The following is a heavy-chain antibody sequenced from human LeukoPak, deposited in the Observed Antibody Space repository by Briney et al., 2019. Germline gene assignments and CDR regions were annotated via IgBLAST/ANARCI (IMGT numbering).Heavy chain of an antibody. V-gene: IGHV3-48*02. J-gene: IGHJ6*02. CDR2: ISSDGGTI. CDR1: GFTFSRKS. Sequence: GGSLRLSCAASGFTFSRKSMNRVRQAPGKGLEWVSYISSDGGTIYYADSVRGRFTISRDNAKNSLYLQMNSLRDEDTAVYYCARDNGMTSGWYAGRIDYYYGMDVWGQGTAVTVSS. CDR3: ARDNGMTSGWYAGRIDYYYGMDV. D-gene: IGHD6-19*01.